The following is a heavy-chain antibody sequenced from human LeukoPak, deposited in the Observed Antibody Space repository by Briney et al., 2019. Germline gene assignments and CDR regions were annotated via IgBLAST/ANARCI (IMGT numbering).Heavy chain of an antibody. Sequence: SETLSLTCAVYGGSFSGYYWSWIRQPPGKGLEWIGEINHSGSTNYNPSLKSRVTISVDTSKHQFSLKLSSVTAADTAVYYCARLGSEVVVPAAMSLYYYYYMDVWGKGTTVTISS. V-gene: IGHV4-34*01. CDR1: GGSFSGYY. D-gene: IGHD2-2*01. J-gene: IGHJ6*03. CDR2: INHSGST. CDR3: ARLGSEVVVPAAMSLYYYYYMDV.